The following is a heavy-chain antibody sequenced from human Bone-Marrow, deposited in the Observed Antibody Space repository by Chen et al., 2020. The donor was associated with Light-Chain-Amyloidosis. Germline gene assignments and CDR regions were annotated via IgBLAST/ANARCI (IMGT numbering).Heavy chain of an antibody. J-gene: IGHJ4*02. CDR3: ARRRDGYNFDY. D-gene: IGHD5-12*01. CDR2: IYPDNSDA. V-gene: IGHV5-51*01. CDR1: GYTFRNDW. Sequence: EVQLEQSGLEVRKPGESLKISRTGSGYTFRNDWLVGVCPMPGEGLEGMGVIYPDNSDARDSPSFQGQVTISADKSIPTADLQWRSLKALDTAMYYCARRRDGYNFDYWGQGTLVTVSS.